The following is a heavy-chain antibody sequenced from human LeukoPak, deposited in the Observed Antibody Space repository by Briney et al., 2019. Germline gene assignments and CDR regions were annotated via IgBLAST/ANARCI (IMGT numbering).Heavy chain of an antibody. CDR2: ISWNSGSI. J-gene: IGHJ4*02. CDR3: ARDHGSIYFDY. V-gene: IGHV3-9*01. CDR1: GFTFDDYA. Sequence: HAGGSLRLSCAASGFTFDDYAMHWVRQAPGKGLEWVSGISWNSGSIGYADSVKGRFTISRDNAKNSLYLQMNSLRAEDTAVYYCARDHGSIYFDYWGQGTLVTVSS. D-gene: IGHD5-24*01.